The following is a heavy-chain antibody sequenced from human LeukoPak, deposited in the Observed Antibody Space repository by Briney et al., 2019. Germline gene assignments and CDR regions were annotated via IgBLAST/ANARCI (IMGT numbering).Heavy chain of an antibody. V-gene: IGHV1-18*01. Sequence: ASVKVSFKASGYTFTSYGISWVRQAPGQGLEWMGWISAYNGNTNYAQKLQGRVTMTTDTSTSTAYMELRSLRSDDTAVYYCARGGLSRDIVVALPRDYWGQGTLVTVSS. D-gene: IGHD2-2*01. J-gene: IGHJ4*02. CDR1: GYTFTSYG. CDR2: ISAYNGNT. CDR3: ARGGLSRDIVVALPRDY.